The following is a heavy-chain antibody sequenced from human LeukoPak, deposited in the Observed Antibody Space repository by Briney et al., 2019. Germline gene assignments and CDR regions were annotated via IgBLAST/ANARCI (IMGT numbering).Heavy chain of an antibody. Sequence: GGSLRLSCATSGFNFGVVAMDWIRQAPGEGLEWVGFIRHREYGGTAEYAASVNGRFAISRDDSKSIVYLQMNDLRTEDTGVYYCARERAGDVDYWGLGTLVTVSS. CDR3: ARERAGDVDY. V-gene: IGHV3-49*03. J-gene: IGHJ4*02. CDR1: GFNFGVVA. CDR2: IRHREYGGTA.